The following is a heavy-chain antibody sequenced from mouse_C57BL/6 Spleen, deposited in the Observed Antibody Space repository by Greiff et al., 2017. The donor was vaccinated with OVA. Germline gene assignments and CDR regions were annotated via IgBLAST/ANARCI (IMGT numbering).Heavy chain of an antibody. J-gene: IGHJ4*01. CDR1: GFTFSDYG. CDR3: ARAYYPCYYAMDY. CDR2: ISSGSSTI. Sequence: EVKLVESGGGLVKPGGSLKLSCAASGFTFSDYGMHWVRQAPEKGLEWVAYISSGSSTIYYADTVKGRFTISRDNAKNTLFLQMTSLRSEDTAMXYCARAYYPCYYAMDYWGQGTSVTVSS. D-gene: IGHD1-1*01. V-gene: IGHV5-17*01.